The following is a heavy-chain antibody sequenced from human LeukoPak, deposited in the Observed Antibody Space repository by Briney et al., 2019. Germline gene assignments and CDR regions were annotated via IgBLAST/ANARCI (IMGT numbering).Heavy chain of an antibody. CDR3: AKGSDILTGYSDGVSDY. J-gene: IGHJ4*02. CDR1: GFTFSSYG. V-gene: IGHV3-30*18. D-gene: IGHD3-9*01. Sequence: GGSLRLSCAASGFTFSSYGMHWVRQAPGKGLEWAAVISYDGSNKYYADSVKGRFTISRDNSKNTLYLQMNSLRAEDTAVYYCAKGSDILTGYSDGVSDYWGQGTLVTVSS. CDR2: ISYDGSNK.